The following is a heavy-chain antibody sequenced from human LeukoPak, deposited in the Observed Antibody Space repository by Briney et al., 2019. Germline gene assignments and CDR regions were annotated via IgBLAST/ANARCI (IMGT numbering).Heavy chain of an antibody. CDR2: IYYSGST. J-gene: IGHJ4*02. V-gene: IGHV4-39*01. D-gene: IGHD3-10*01. CDR3: ARTRYYYNSRSYGAPYYFDY. Sequence: SETLSLTCTVSGGSISSSSYYWGWIRQPPGKGLEWIGSIYYSGSTYYNPSLKSRVTISVDASKNQFSLKLSSVTAADTAVYYCARTRYYYNSRSYGAPYYFDYWGQGTLVTVSS. CDR1: GGSISSSSYY.